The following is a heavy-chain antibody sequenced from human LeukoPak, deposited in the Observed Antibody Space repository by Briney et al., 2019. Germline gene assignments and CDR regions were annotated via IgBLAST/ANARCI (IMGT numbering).Heavy chain of an antibody. Sequence: GGSLRLSCAASGFTFSSYAMSWVRQAPGKGLEWVSAISGSGGSTYYADSVKGRFTISRDNSKNTLYLQMNSLRAEDTAVYYCAKGASDYYGSGSYVDYWGQGTLVTVSS. CDR2: ISGSGGST. D-gene: IGHD3-10*01. CDR3: AKGASDYYGSGSYVDY. J-gene: IGHJ4*02. V-gene: IGHV3-23*01. CDR1: GFTFSSYA.